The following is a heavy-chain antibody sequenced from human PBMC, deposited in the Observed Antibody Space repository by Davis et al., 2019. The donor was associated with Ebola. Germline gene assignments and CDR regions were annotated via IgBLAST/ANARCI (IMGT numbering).Heavy chain of an antibody. CDR3: ARAVLRFLEWSKTHFDY. V-gene: IGHV1-8*03. D-gene: IGHD3-3*01. Sequence: AASVKVSCKASGYTFTSYGISWVRQATGQGLEWMGWMNPNSGNTGYAQKFQGRVTITADESTSTAYMELSSLRSEDTAVYYCARAVLRFLEWSKTHFDYWGQGTLVTVSS. J-gene: IGHJ4*02. CDR1: GYTFTSYG. CDR2: MNPNSGNT.